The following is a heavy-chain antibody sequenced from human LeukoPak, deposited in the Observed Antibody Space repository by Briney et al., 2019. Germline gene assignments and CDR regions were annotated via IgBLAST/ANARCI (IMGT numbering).Heavy chain of an antibody. CDR3: VKGAPILSSSWQITNFDY. CDR1: GFTFSSYS. D-gene: IGHD6-13*01. V-gene: IGHV3-23*01. CDR2: ISGSSGST. J-gene: IGHJ4*02. Sequence: QPGGSLRLSCAASGFTFSSYSMNWVRQAPGKGLEWVSAISGSSGSTYYADSVKGRFTISRDNSKNTLYLQMNSLRAEDTAVYYCVKGAPILSSSWQITNFDYWGQGTLVTVSS.